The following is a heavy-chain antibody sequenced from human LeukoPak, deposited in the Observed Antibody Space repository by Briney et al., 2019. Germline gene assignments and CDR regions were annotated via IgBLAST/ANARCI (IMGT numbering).Heavy chain of an antibody. CDR1: GGTFSSYA. CDR2: IIPILGIP. D-gene: IGHD4-23*01. J-gene: IGHJ3*02. V-gene: IGHV1-69*04. Sequence: ASVKVSCKASGGTFSSYAISWVRQAPGQGLEWLGRIIPILGIPTYAQKFQGRVTIVADKSTSTVYMDLSSLTSEDTAVYYCARDDYGGTWAFDIWGHGTMVTVSS. CDR3: ARDDYGGTWAFDI.